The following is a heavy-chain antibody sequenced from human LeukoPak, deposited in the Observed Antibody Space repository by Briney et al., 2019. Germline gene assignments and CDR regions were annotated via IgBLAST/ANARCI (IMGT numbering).Heavy chain of an antibody. J-gene: IGHJ4*02. CDR3: ARRGRQYSSSWYNDY. CDR1: GYTFTGYY. D-gene: IGHD6-13*01. Sequence: ASVKVSCKASGYTFTGYYMHWVRQAPGQGLEWMGWINPNSGGTSYAQKFQGRVTMTRDTSISTAYMELSRLRSDDTAVYYCARRGRQYSSSWYNDYWGQGILVTVSS. CDR2: INPNSGGT. V-gene: IGHV1-2*02.